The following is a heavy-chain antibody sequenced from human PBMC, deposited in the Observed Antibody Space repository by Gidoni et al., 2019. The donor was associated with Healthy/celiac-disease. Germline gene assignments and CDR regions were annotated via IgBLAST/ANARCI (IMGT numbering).Heavy chain of an antibody. CDR3: ARDQGGGTYFDY. J-gene: IGHJ4*02. V-gene: IGHV1-46*01. CDR1: GYTFTSYY. D-gene: IGHD2-15*01. CDR2: INPSGGST. Sequence: QVQLVQSGAEVKKPGASVQVSCKASGYTFTSYYMHWVRQAPGQGLEWMGIINPSGGSTSYAQKFQGRVTMTRDTSTSTVYMELSSLRSEDTAVYYCARDQGGGTYFDYWGQGTLVTVSS.